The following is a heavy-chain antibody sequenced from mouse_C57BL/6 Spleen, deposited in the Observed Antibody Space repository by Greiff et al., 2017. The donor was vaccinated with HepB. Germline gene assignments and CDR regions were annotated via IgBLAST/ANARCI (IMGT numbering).Heavy chain of an antibody. V-gene: IGHV1-50*01. J-gene: IGHJ3*01. CDR2: IDPSDSYT. CDR3: ARFLYYYGSRLAWFAY. D-gene: IGHD1-1*01. Sequence: QVQLQQPGAELVKPGASVKLSCKASGYTFTSYWMQWVKQRPGQGLEWIGEIDPSDSYTNYNQKFKGKATLTVDTSSSTAYMQLSSLTSEDSAVYYCARFLYYYGSRLAWFAYWGQGTLVTVSA. CDR1: GYTFTSYW.